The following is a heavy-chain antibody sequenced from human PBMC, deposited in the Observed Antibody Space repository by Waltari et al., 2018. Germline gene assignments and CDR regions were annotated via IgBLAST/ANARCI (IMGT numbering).Heavy chain of an antibody. J-gene: IGHJ4*02. V-gene: IGHV3-49*04. CDR1: GFTFGDYA. CDR3: KGDFWSGYGYYFDY. CDR2: IRSKAYGGTT. D-gene: IGHD3-3*01. Sequence: EVQLVESGGGLVQPGRSLRLSCTASGFTFGDYAMSWVRRAPGKGLEWVGFIRSKAYGGTTEYAASVKGRFTISRDDSKSIAYLQMNSLKTEDTAVYYCKGDFWSGYGYYFDYWGQGTLVTVSS.